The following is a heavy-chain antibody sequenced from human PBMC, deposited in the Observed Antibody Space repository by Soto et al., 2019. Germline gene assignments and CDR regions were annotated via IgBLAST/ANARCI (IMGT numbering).Heavy chain of an antibody. J-gene: IGHJ3*02. D-gene: IGHD4-4*01. Sequence: SETLSLTCAVYGGSFSGYYWSWIRQPPGKGLEWIGEINHSGSTNYNPSLKSRVTISVDTSKNQFSLKLSSVTAADTAVYYCARKSRYSNLGFVPTVKLVAFDIWGQGTMVTVSS. CDR1: GGSFSGYY. CDR2: INHSGST. V-gene: IGHV4-34*01. CDR3: ARKSRYSNLGFVPTVKLVAFDI.